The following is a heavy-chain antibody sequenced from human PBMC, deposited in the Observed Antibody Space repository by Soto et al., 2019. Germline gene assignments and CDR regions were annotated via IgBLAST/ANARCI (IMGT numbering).Heavy chain of an antibody. J-gene: IGHJ4*02. CDR2: IWYDGSNK. Sequence: GGSLRLSCAASGFTFSSYGMHWVRQAPGKGLEWVAVIWYDGSNKYYADSVKGRFTSSRDNSKNTLYLQMNSLRAEDTAVYYCARDAGCTVTTFFDYWGQGTLVTVSS. CDR3: ARDAGCTVTTFFDY. V-gene: IGHV3-33*01. CDR1: GFTFSSYG. D-gene: IGHD4-17*01.